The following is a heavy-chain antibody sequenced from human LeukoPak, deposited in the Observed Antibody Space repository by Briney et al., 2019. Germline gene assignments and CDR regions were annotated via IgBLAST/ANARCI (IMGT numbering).Heavy chain of an antibody. CDR2: INSDGSST. CDR3: ARDHFSGCPDY. J-gene: IGHJ4*02. V-gene: IGHV3-74*01. D-gene: IGHD6-19*01. Sequence: RGSLRLSCAASGLTLDTYWMHWVRQAPAPGLVWVARINSDGSSTSYADSVKGRFTISRDNAKNTLYLQMNSLRADDTAGYYCARDHFSGCPDYWGQGTLVTVSS. CDR1: GLTLDTYW.